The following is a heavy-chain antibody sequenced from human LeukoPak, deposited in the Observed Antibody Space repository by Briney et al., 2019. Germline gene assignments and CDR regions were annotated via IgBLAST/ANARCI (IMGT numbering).Heavy chain of an antibody. J-gene: IGHJ5*02. CDR2: INPNSGGT. CDR3: ARKRGPLKAVIVATTDWSDP. Sequence: ASVKVSCKASGYTFTGYYMHWVRQAPGQGLEWMGWINPNSGGTNYAQKFQGRVTMTRDTSISTAYMELSRLRSDDTAVYYCARKRGPLKAVIVATTDWSDPWGQGTLVTVSS. D-gene: IGHD5-12*01. V-gene: IGHV1-2*02. CDR1: GYTFTGYY.